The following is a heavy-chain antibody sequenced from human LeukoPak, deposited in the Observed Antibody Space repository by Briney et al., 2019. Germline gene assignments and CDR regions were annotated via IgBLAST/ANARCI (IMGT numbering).Heavy chain of an antibody. V-gene: IGHV3-74*01. CDR3: ARVQGYVGYFYGMDV. D-gene: IGHD2-15*01. Sequence: QPGGSLRLSCAASGFTFSSDWMHWARHAPGGGLVCVSRINHNGVSRAYADFVTGRFTISRDDARGTVYLQMDSLSADDTAVYYCARVQGYVGYFYGMDVWGQGTTVTVSS. CDR2: INHNGVSR. CDR1: GFTFSSDW. J-gene: IGHJ6*02.